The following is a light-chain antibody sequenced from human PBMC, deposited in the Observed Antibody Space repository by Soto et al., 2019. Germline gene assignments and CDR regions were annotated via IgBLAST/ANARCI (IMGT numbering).Light chain of an antibody. J-gene: IGKJ2*01. V-gene: IGKV1-5*01. CDR3: QQYNTFPYT. CDR2: DAS. Sequence: DIQMTQSPPTLSASVGDRVTITCRASQSISSWLAWYQQKPGKAPKFLIYDASSLESGVPSRFSGSGSGTEFTLTISSLQPDDLGTYFCQQYNTFPYTFGQGNKLEIK. CDR1: QSISSW.